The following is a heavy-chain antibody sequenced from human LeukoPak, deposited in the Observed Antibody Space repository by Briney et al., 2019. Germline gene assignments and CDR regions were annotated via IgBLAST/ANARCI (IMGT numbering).Heavy chain of an antibody. CDR2: INHSGST. CDR1: GGSFSGYY. V-gene: IGHV4-34*01. Sequence: SETLSLTCAVYGGSFSGYYWSWIRQPPGKGLEWIGEINHSGSTNYNPSLKSRVTISVDTSKNQFSLKLSSVTAADTAVYYCARGNRVAVAGPKRGDWYFDLWGRGTLVTVSS. D-gene: IGHD6-19*01. J-gene: IGHJ2*01. CDR3: ARGNRVAVAGPKRGDWYFDL.